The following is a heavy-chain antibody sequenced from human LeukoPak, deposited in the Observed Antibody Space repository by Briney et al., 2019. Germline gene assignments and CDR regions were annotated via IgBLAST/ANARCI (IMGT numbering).Heavy chain of an antibody. CDR3: ARVLLLGDFDI. V-gene: IGHV5-10-1*01. D-gene: IGHD2-21*02. CDR2: IDPSDSYT. Sequence: GESLKISCKGSGYSFTSYWISGVRQMPGKGLEWMGRIDPSDSYTNYIPSFQGHVTISPDKSISTDYLQWSSLKASDTAMYYCARVLLLGDFDIWGQGTMVTVSS. CDR1: GYSFTSYW. J-gene: IGHJ3*02.